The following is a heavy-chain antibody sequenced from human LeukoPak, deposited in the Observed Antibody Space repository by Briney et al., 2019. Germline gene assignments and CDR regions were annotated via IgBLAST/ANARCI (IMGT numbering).Heavy chain of an antibody. D-gene: IGHD3-9*01. CDR1: GGSISSSSYY. CDR3: ARLGFYYDILTGYFTYYYYYYMDV. Sequence: SETLSLTCTVSGGSISSSSYYWGWIRQPPGKGLEWIGSIYYSGSTYYNPSLKSRVTISVDTSKNQFSLKLSSVTAADTAVYYCARLGFYYDILTGYFTYYYYYYMDVWGKGTTVTISS. J-gene: IGHJ6*03. CDR2: IYYSGST. V-gene: IGHV4-39*01.